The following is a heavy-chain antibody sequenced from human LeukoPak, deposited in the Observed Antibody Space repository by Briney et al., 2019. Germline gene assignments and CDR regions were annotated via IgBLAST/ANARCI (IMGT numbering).Heavy chain of an antibody. CDR3: ARANWNDGFWFDP. CDR1: GFTVSSNY. Sequence: GGSLRLSCAASGFTVSSNYMSWVRQAPGKGLEWVSVIYSGGSTYYADSVKGRFTISRDNSKNTLYLQMNSLRAEDTAVYYCARANWNDGFWFDPWSQGTLVTVSS. CDR2: IYSGGST. D-gene: IGHD1-1*01. V-gene: IGHV3-53*01. J-gene: IGHJ5*02.